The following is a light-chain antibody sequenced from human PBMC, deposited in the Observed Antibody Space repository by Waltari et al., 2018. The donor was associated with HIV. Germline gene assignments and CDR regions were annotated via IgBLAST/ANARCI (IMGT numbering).Light chain of an antibody. J-gene: IGLJ1*01. V-gene: IGLV3-1*01. CDR2: KDT. CDR1: ELGHKY. CDR3: QALATWDSTAGGV. Sequence: SSGLTQPPSVSVSPGQTASISCSGHELGHKYVSWYPQKPGQSPVLLIYKDTERHSGVSDRFSGSNSGNTATLNIRGAQATDEAEYFCQALATWDSTAGGVFGTGTRVTVL.